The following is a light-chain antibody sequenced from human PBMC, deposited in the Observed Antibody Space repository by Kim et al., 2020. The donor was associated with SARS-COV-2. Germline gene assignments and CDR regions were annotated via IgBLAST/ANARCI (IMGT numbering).Light chain of an antibody. CDR2: KNN. Sequence: QAGLTQPPSVSKGLRQTATLTCTGNSSNVGNHGAAWLQHHQGHPPKLLSYKNNNRPSGISERFSASRSGNTASLTITGLQPEDEADYYCSAWDSSLSAVVFGGGTKLTVL. CDR3: SAWDSSLSAVV. CDR1: SSNVGNHG. J-gene: IGLJ2*01. V-gene: IGLV10-54*01.